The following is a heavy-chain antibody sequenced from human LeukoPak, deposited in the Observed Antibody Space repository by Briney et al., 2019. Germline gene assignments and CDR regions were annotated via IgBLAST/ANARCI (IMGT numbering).Heavy chain of an antibody. J-gene: IGHJ5*02. V-gene: IGHV4-39*01. Sequence: SETLSLTCSISGVYISRSFFYWGWIRQPPGKRLEWIGNIYYTGSTYYNPSLKSRVSMSVDTSMNQFSLNLISVTAADTAVYYCASQDSSSWDSFDPWGQGTLVTVSS. CDR1: GVYISRSFFY. CDR3: ASQDSSSWDSFDP. D-gene: IGHD6-13*01. CDR2: IYYTGST.